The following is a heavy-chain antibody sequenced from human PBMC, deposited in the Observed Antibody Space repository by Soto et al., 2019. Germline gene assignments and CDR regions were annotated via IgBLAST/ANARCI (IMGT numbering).Heavy chain of an antibody. D-gene: IGHD3-10*01. CDR3: AKVARGVIDY. CDR2: IYYSGST. Sequence: QLQLQESGPGLMKPSETLSLTCTVSGGSISSSSYYWGWIRQPPGKGLEWIGSIYYSGSTYYNPSLKSRVTISVDTSKNQFSLKLSSVTAADTAVYYCAKVARGVIDYWGQGTLVTVSS. CDR1: GGSISSSSYY. V-gene: IGHV4-39*01. J-gene: IGHJ4*02.